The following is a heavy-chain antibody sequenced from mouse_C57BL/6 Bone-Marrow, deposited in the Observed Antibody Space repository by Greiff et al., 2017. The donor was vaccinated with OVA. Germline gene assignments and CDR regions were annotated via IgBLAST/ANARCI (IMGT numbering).Heavy chain of an antibody. CDR2: IDPSDSYT. CDR1: GYTFTSYW. Sequence: VQLQQPGAELVMPGASVKLSCKASGYTFTSYWMHWVKQRPGQGLEWIGEIDPSDSYTNYNQKFKGKSTLTVDKSSSTAYMQLSSLTSADSAVDYCAIESYNYGSSSDWYFDDWGTGTTVTVSS. CDR3: AIESYNYGSSSDWYFDD. V-gene: IGHV1-69*01. D-gene: IGHD1-1*01. J-gene: IGHJ1*03.